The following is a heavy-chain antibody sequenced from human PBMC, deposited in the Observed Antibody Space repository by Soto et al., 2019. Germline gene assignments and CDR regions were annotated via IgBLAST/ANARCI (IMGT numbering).Heavy chain of an antibody. Sequence: TLSLTCAVHRESFSGYYWTWIRQPPGTGLEWIGEINHSGSTNYNPSLKSRVTISVDTSKNQFSLKLSSVTAADTAVYYCARAKVGPNILDYWGQGTLVT. CDR1: RESFSGYY. V-gene: IGHV4-34*01. CDR3: ARAKVGPNILDY. D-gene: IGHD1-26*01. CDR2: INHSGST. J-gene: IGHJ4*02.